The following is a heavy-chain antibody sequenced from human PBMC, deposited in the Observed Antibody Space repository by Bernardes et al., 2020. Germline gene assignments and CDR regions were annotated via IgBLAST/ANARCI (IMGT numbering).Heavy chain of an antibody. J-gene: IGHJ4*02. CDR1: GGSISSGGYS. CDR2: IYHSGST. V-gene: IGHV4-30-2*01. CDR3: ARVDRKIRAFDY. D-gene: IGHD3-22*01. Sequence: SETLSLTRAVSGGSISSGGYSWSWIRQPPGKGLEWIGYIYHSGSTYYNPSLKSRVTISVDRSKNQFSLKLSSVTAADTAVYYCARVDRKIRAFDYWGQGTLVTVSS.